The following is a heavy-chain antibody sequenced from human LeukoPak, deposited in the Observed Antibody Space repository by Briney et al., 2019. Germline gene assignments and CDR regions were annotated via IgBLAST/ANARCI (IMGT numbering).Heavy chain of an antibody. CDR3: ARGGYSYGYTYFDY. J-gene: IGHJ4*02. CDR2: ISSSGSTI. Sequence: GGSLRLSCAASGFTFSSYEMNWVGQAPGKGLEWVSYISSSGSTIYYADSVKGRFTISRDNAKNSLYLQMNSLRAEDTVVYYCARGGYSYGYTYFDYWHRGTLVTVSS. V-gene: IGHV3-48*03. D-gene: IGHD5-18*01. CDR1: GFTFSSYE.